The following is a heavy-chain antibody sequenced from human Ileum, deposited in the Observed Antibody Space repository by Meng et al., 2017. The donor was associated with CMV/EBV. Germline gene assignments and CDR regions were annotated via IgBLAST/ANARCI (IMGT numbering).Heavy chain of an antibody. D-gene: IGHD3-3*01. CDR3: ARAAAFWSGYDGREIAAGVDY. J-gene: IGHJ4*02. CDR1: GFTFSSYW. V-gene: IGHV3-7*04. CDR2: IKQDGSEK. Sequence: GESLKISCAASGFTFSSYWMTWVRQAPGKGLEWVANIKQDGSEKYYVDSVKGRFTISRDNAKNSLYLQMNSLRAEDTAVYYCARAAAFWSGYDGREIAAGVDYWGQGTLVTVSS.